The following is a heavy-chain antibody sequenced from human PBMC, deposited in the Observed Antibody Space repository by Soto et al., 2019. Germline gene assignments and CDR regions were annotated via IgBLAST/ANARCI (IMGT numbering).Heavy chain of an antibody. V-gene: IGHV3-30*18. CDR3: AKDRPPHCGGDCQTDY. CDR1: GFTFSSYG. Sequence: QVQLVESGGGVVQPGRSLRLSCAASGFTFSSYGLHWVRQAPGKGLEWVAVISYDGSNKYYADSVKGRFTISRDNSKNTLYLQMNSLRAEDTAVYYCAKDRPPHCGGDCQTDYWGQGTLVTVSS. CDR2: ISYDGSNK. D-gene: IGHD2-21*02. J-gene: IGHJ4*02.